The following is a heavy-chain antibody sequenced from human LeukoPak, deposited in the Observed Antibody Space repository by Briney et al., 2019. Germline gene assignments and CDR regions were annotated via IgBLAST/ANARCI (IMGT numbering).Heavy chain of an antibody. CDR1: EYTFSNYY. Sequence: ASVRVSCKAPEYTFSNYYIHWIRRAPGQGLEWMGWINLNTGGTNLAQKFQGRATMTRDTSITTAYMELSRLGSDDTAVYYCTREGIHYFGKYEDFDSWGQGTLVTVSS. D-gene: IGHD3-3*01. CDR2: INLNTGGT. J-gene: IGHJ4*02. V-gene: IGHV1-2*02. CDR3: TREGIHYFGKYEDFDS.